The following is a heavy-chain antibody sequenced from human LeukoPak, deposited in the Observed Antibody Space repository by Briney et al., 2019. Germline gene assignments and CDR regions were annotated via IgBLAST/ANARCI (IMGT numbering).Heavy chain of an antibody. V-gene: IGHV3-23*01. D-gene: IGHD3-22*01. Sequence: GGTLRLSCAASGFTFSNYAMSWVRQAPGKGLEWVSSISGSGDFTYYAASVKGRFTVSSDNSKKTLYLHIHTLRADDTAVYYCAKDLGYDGSGPYDAFDFWGRGTMVIVSS. CDR2: ISGSGDFT. CDR1: GFTFSNYA. CDR3: AKDLGYDGSGPYDAFDF. J-gene: IGHJ3*01.